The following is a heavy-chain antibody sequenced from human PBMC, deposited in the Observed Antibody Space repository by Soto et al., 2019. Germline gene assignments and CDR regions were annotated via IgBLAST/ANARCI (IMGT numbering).Heavy chain of an antibody. D-gene: IGHD3-22*01. J-gene: IGHJ5*02. CDR1: GGSISSSSYY. CDR3: ARDKNFGYYYDSSGYYLNWFDP. CDR2: IYYSGST. V-gene: IGHV4-39*02. Sequence: PSETLSLTCTVSGGSISSSSYYWGWIRQPPGKGLEWIGSIYYSGSTYYNPSLKSRVTISVDTSKNQFSLKLSSVTAADTAVYYCARDKNFGYYYDSSGYYLNWFDPWGQGTLVTVSS.